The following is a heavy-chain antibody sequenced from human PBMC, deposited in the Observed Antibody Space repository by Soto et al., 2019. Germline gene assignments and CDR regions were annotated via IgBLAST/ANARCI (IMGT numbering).Heavy chain of an antibody. CDR3: ARGLSGGSHDYYGMDV. D-gene: IGHD1-26*01. CDR2: INHSGST. V-gene: IGHV4-34*01. Sequence: QVQLQQWGAGLLKPSETLSLTCAVYGGSFSGYYWSWIRQPPGKGLEWIGEINHSGSTNYNPSLNSRVTISVDTSKNQFSLKLSSVTAADTAVYYCARGLSGGSHDYYGMDVWGQGTTVTVSS. CDR1: GGSFSGYY. J-gene: IGHJ6*02.